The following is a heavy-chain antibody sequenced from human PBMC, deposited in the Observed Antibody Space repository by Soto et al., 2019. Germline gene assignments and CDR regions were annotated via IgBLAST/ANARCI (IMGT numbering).Heavy chain of an antibody. CDR2: IYYSGST. J-gene: IGHJ6*01. D-gene: IGHD6-13*01. CDR1: GGSISSYY. CDR3: ASSNIAAAGFYYYGMDV. Sequence: PXXTLSLRYTVSGGSISSYYWHWILQPPGKGLEWIGYIYYSGSTNYNPSLKSRVTISLDTSKNQFSLKLSSVTAADKAVYYCASSNIAAAGFYYYGMDVWGRGTTVTVS. V-gene: IGHV4-59*01.